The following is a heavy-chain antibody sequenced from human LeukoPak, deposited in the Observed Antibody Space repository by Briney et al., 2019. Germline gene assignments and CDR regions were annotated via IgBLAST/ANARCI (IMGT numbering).Heavy chain of an antibody. J-gene: IGHJ6*02. CDR1: GFTVSSNY. V-gene: IGHV3-66*02. CDR2: IYSGGST. D-gene: IGHD2-15*01. CDR3: ARDNRWSYYYHGMDV. Sequence: GGSLRLSCAASGFTVSSNYMSWVRQAPGKGLEWVSVIYSGGSTYYADSVKGRFTISRDNSKNTLYLQMNSLRAEDTAVYYCARDNRWSYYYHGMDVWGQGTTVTVSS.